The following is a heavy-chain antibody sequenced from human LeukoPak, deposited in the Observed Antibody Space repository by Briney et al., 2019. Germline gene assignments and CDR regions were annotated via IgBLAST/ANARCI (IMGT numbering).Heavy chain of an antibody. CDR1: GFTFSSYA. Sequence: PGGSLRLSCAASGFTFSSYAMSWVRQAPGKGLEWVSSISGSGGSTYYADSVKGRFTISRDNSKNTLYLQMNSLRAEDTAVYYCAKGPMATIVTNWFDSWGQGTLVTVSS. D-gene: IGHD5-24*01. CDR2: ISGSGGST. J-gene: IGHJ5*01. CDR3: AKGPMATIVTNWFDS. V-gene: IGHV3-23*01.